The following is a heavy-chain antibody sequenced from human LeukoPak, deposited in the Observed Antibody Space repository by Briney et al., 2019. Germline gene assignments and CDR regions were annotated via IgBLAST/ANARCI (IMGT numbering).Heavy chain of an antibody. D-gene: IGHD3-22*01. CDR1: GFTLSNAW. Sequence: RTGGSLRLSCAASGFTLSNAWMNWVRQAPGKGLEWVSVIYSGGSTYYADSVKGRFTISRDNSKNTLYLQMNSLRAEDTAVYYCARGHYYYDSSGYLRDYDAFDIWGQGTMVTVSS. CDR2: IYSGGST. CDR3: ARGHYYYDSSGYLRDYDAFDI. J-gene: IGHJ3*02. V-gene: IGHV3-53*01.